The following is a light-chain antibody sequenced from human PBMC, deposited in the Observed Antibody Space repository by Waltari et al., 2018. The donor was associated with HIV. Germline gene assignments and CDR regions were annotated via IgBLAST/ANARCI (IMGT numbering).Light chain of an antibody. CDR2: GPS. CDR1: QHITDN. CDR3: QHYHDWPRT. J-gene: IGKJ1*01. Sequence: EIVMTQSPGTLSVSPGESAILSCRASQHITDNLAWYQHKAGQSPRLLIYGPSTRASGVPARFSGGGSGTNFTLTVSGLQIEDFAFYYCQHYHDWPRTFGQGTRVEI. V-gene: IGKV3-15*01.